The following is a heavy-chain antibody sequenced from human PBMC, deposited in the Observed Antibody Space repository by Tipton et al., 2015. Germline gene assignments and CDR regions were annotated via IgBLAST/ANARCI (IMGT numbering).Heavy chain of an antibody. CDR1: GFTFSNYD. CDR2: IGTAGDT. D-gene: IGHD6-13*01. CDR3: AREQQLVRGYYGMDV. J-gene: IGHJ6*02. Sequence: SLRLSCAASGFTFSNYDMHWVRQATGKGLEWVSAIGTAGDTYYPGSVKGRFTISRENAKNSLYLQMNSLRAGDTAVYYCAREQQLVRGYYGMDVWGQGTTVTVSS. V-gene: IGHV3-13*01.